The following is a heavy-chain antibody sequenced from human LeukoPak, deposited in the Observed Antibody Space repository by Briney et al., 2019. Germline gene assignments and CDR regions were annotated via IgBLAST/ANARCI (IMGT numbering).Heavy chain of an antibody. CDR2: IWYDGSNK. Sequence: GGSLRLSCAASGFTFSSYGMHWVRQAPGKGLEWVAVIWYDGSNKYYADSVKGRFTISRDNSKNTLYLQMNSLRAEDTAVYYCARGYCSSTSCYFGDYWGQGTLVTVS. CDR1: GFTFSSYG. CDR3: ARGYCSSTSCYFGDY. V-gene: IGHV3-33*01. D-gene: IGHD2-2*01. J-gene: IGHJ4*02.